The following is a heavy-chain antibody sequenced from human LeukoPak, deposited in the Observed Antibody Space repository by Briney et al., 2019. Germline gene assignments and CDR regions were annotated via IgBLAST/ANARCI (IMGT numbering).Heavy chain of an antibody. J-gene: IGHJ5*02. CDR2: MNPNSGNT. CDR1: GYTFTSYD. CDR3: ARALGFGELKYNWFDP. D-gene: IGHD3-10*01. V-gene: IGHV1-8*01. Sequence: ASVKVSCKASGYTFTSYDINWVRQATGQGLEWMGWMNPNSGNTGYAQKFQGRVTMTRNTSISTAYMELSSPRSEDTAVYYCARALGFGELKYNWFDPWGQGTLVTVSS.